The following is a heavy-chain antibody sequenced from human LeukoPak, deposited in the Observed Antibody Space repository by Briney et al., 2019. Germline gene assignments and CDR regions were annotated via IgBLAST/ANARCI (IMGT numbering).Heavy chain of an antibody. CDR1: GGSISSSNYY. V-gene: IGHV4-39*07. J-gene: IGHJ4*02. CDR3: ARDGEMATIENYFDY. Sequence: SETLSLTCTVSGGSISSSNYYWGWIRQSPGKGLEWIGSTYYSGSTHYNPSLKSRVTISVDTSKNQFSLKLSSVTAADTAVYYCARDGEMATIENYFDYWGQGTLVTVSS. CDR2: TYYSGST. D-gene: IGHD5-24*01.